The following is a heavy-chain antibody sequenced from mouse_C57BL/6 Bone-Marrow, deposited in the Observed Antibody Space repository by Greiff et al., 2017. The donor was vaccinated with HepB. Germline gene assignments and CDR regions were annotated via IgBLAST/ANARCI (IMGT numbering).Heavy chain of an antibody. J-gene: IGHJ2*01. D-gene: IGHD2-3*01. CDR3: TPLYDGYYDY. Sequence: EVMLVESGGGLVQPGGSMKLSCVASGFTFSNYWMNWVRQSPEKGLEWVAQIRLKSDNYATHYAESVKGRFTISRDDSKSSVYLQMNNLRAEDTGIYYCTPLYDGYYDYWGQGTTLTVSS. CDR2: IRLKSDNYAT. V-gene: IGHV6-3*01. CDR1: GFTFSNYW.